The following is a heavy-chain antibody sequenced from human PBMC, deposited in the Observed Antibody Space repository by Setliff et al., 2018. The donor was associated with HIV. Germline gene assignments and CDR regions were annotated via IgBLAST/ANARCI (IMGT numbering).Heavy chain of an antibody. CDR1: GFTFNNYD. D-gene: IGHD6-13*01. V-gene: IGHV3-13*01. Sequence: TGGSLRLSCAASGFTFNNYDMHWVRQASGKGLEWVSTVGTAGDTYYPGSVKGRFTISRENARDSLYLQMNSLRAGGTAVYYCARRAGYTSSWYREDYFYMDVWGKGTTVTVSS. J-gene: IGHJ6*03. CDR2: VGTAGDT. CDR3: ARRAGYTSSWYREDYFYMDV.